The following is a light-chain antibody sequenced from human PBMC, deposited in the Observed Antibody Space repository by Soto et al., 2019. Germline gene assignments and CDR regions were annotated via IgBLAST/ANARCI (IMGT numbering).Light chain of an antibody. CDR1: QSVGNN. CDR2: GAS. Sequence: EIVMTQTPGTRSVSPGEGVTRSFRASQSVGNNLAWHQQKPGQAPRLLIYGASTRATGFPARFSGSGSGTEFTLTLSSLQSEYFAVSYCQPYNGWPITFGQGTRLEIK. J-gene: IGKJ5*01. V-gene: IGKV3-15*01. CDR3: QPYNGWPIT.